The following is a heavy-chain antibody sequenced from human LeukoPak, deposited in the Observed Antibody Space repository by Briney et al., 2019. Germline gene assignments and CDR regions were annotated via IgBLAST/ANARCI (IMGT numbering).Heavy chain of an antibody. Sequence: SQTLSLTCSVSGVSASSGNYYWSWIRQPSGKGLEWIGYIHHSGGTYYNPSLNSRVTIALDRPKNQFSLKLSSVTAADTAVYYCARDRVPYSTPGWFDPWGQGTLVTVSS. CDR2: IHHSGGT. CDR1: GVSASSGNYY. D-gene: IGHD6-13*01. CDR3: ARDRVPYSTPGWFDP. V-gene: IGHV4-30-2*01. J-gene: IGHJ5*02.